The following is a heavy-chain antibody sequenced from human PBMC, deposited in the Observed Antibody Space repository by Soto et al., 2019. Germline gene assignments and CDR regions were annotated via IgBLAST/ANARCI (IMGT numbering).Heavy chain of an antibody. CDR3: ARDNGEGPLTTAAFDY. D-gene: IGHD4-4*01. V-gene: IGHV1-69*06. J-gene: IGHJ4*02. CDR1: GGTFSSYA. Sequence: QVQLVQSGAEVKKPGSSVKVSCKASGGTFSSYAISWVRQAPGQGLEWMGGIIPIFGTANYAQKFQGRVTITEDKTTSTAYMELSSMKSEDTAVYYCARDNGEGPLTTAAFDYWGQGTLVTVSS. CDR2: IIPIFGTA.